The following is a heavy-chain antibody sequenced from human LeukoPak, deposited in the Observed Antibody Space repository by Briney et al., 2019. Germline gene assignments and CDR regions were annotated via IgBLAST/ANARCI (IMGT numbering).Heavy chain of an antibody. V-gene: IGHV3-66*01. CDR2: IYSGGST. Sequence: PGGSLRLSCAASGFTVSSNYMSWVRQAPGKGLEWVSVIYSGGSTYYADSVKGRFTISRDNSKNTLYLQMNSLRAEDTAVYYGASTDGGWSVFDYWGQGTLGTASS. D-gene: IGHD6-19*01. CDR3: ASTDGGWSVFDY. J-gene: IGHJ4*02. CDR1: GFTVSSNY.